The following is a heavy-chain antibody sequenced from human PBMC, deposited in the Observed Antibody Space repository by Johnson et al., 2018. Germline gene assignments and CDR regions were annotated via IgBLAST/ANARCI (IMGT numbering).Heavy chain of an antibody. CDR3: AKDFIVSGGYSDAAFDI. CDR1: GFTFDDYA. Sequence: VQLVESGGGLVQPGRSLRLSCAASGFTFDDYAMHWVRQAPGKGLEWVSGISWNSGRIGYADSVKGRFTISRDNANNSLYLQMKSLSAEDTALYYCAKDFIVSGGYSDAAFDIWGQGTMGTVSS. J-gene: IGHJ3*02. CDR2: ISWNSGRI. D-gene: IGHD1-26*01. V-gene: IGHV3-9*01.